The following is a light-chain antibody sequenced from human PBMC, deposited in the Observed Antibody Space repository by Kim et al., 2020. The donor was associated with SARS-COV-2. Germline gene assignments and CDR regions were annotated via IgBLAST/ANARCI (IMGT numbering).Light chain of an antibody. V-gene: IGLV3-19*01. CDR2: GKN. J-gene: IGLJ3*02. Sequence: ALGQTVRITCQGDSLRSYYASWYRQKPGQAPVLVIYGKNNRPSGVPDRFSGSSSGNTASLTITGAQAEDEADYYCNSRDSSGNHWVFGGGTKVTVL. CDR3: NSRDSSGNHWV. CDR1: SLRSYY.